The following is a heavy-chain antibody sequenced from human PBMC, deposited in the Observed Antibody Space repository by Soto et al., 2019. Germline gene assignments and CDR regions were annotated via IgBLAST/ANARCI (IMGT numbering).Heavy chain of an antibody. CDR1: GGSFSGYY. J-gene: IGHJ5*02. V-gene: IGHV4-34*01. CDR3: ARGGGSSIAAAGRRFDP. CDR2: INHSGST. Sequence: QVQLQQWGAGLLKPSETLSLTCAVYGGSFSGYYWSWIRQPPGKGLEWIGEINHSGSTNYNPSLKSRVTISVDPSKNQFSLKLSSVTAADAAVYYCARGGGSSIAAAGRRFDPWGQGTLVTVSS. D-gene: IGHD6-13*01.